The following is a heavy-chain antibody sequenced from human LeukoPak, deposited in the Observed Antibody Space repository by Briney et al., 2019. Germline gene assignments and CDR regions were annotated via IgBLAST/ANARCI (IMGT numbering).Heavy chain of an antibody. J-gene: IGHJ4*02. CDR2: INPSGGNT. CDR3: ARDRDNYYDSSGFNYFDY. Sequence: GASVKVSCKASGYTFTSYYMHWVRQAPGQGLEWMGIINPSGGNTSYAQKFQGRATMTRDTSTSTVYMELSSLRSEDTAVYYCARDRDNYYDSSGFNYFDYWGQGTLVTVSS. CDR1: GYTFTSYY. V-gene: IGHV1-46*01. D-gene: IGHD3-22*01.